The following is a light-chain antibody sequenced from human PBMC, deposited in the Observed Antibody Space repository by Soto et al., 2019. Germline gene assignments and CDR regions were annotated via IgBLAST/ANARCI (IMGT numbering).Light chain of an antibody. CDR2: AAS. Sequence: IQMTQSPSSLSASVGDRVTITCRASQNISSYLNWYQQKPGKAPKLLIYAASSLQSGVPSRFSGSGSGTDFTLTISSLQPEDFATYYCQKSYSTPRTFGQGTKVDI. V-gene: IGKV1-39*01. CDR3: QKSYSTPRT. CDR1: QNISSY. J-gene: IGKJ1*01.